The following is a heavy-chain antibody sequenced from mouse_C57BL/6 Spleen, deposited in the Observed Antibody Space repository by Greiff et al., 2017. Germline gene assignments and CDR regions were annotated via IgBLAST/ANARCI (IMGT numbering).Heavy chain of an antibody. D-gene: IGHD2-14*01. CDR3: ARLGVLRGYFDV. J-gene: IGHJ1*03. V-gene: IGHV1-72*01. CDR1: GYTFTSYW. Sequence: VQLQQPGAELVKPGASVKLSCKASGYTFTSYWMHWLKQRPGRGLGWIGRIDPNSGGTKYNEKFKSKATLTVDKPSSTAYMQLSSLTSEDSAVYYCARLGVLRGYFDVWGTGTTVTVSS. CDR2: IDPNSGGT.